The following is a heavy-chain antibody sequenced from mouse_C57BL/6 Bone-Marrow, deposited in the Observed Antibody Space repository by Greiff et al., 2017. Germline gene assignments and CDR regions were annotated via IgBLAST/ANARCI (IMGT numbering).Heavy chain of an antibody. Sequence: QVQLQQSGAELVRPGASVKLSCKASGYTFTDYYINWVKQRPGQGLEWIARIYPGSGNTYYNEKFKGKDTLTAEKSSSTAYMQLSSLTSEDAAVYFCARGGYPFAYWGQGTLVTVSA. CDR2: IYPGSGNT. CDR3: ARGGYPFAY. J-gene: IGHJ3*01. CDR1: GYTFTDYY. V-gene: IGHV1-76*01. D-gene: IGHD2-2*01.